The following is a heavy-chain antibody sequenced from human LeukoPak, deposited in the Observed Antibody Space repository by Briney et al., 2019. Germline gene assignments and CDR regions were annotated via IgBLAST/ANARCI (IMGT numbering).Heavy chain of an antibody. V-gene: IGHV3-21*01. D-gene: IGHD6-6*01. J-gene: IGHJ6*04. CDR1: GFTFTTYD. CDR2: ISRDSAYM. CDR3: ARDDASTARASGMDV. Sequence: GGSLRLSCAASGFTFTTYDMNWFRQAPGKGLEGVSYISRDSAYMYLADSVKGRFTISRDNAKNSLYLQMNSLRGEDTAVYYCARDDASTARASGMDVWGKGTTVTVSS.